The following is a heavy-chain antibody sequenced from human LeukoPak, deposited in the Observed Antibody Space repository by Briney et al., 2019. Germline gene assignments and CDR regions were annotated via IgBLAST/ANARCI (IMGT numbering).Heavy chain of an antibody. V-gene: IGHV4-59*08. J-gene: IGHJ4*02. Sequence: SETLSLTCTVSGGSISSYHWSWIRQPPGKGLEWIGYIYYSGSTNYNPSLKSRVTISVDTSKNQFSLKLSSVTAADTAVYYCAGYGDYLWYFDYWGQGTLVTVSS. CDR1: GGSISSYH. D-gene: IGHD4-17*01. CDR3: AGYGDYLWYFDY. CDR2: IYYSGST.